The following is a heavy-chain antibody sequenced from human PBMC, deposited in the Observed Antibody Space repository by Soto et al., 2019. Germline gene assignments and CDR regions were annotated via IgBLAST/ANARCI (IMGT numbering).Heavy chain of an antibody. V-gene: IGHV3-23*01. J-gene: IGHJ6*02. CDR1: GFTFSSYA. Sequence: GGSLILSCAASGFTFSSYAMSWVRQAPGKGLEWVSAISGSGGSTYYADSVKGRFTISRDNSKNTLYLQMNSLRAEDTAVYYCAKAREYSSSSLPSSYYYYYYGMDVWGQGTTVTVSS. CDR2: ISGSGGST. D-gene: IGHD6-6*01. CDR3: AKAREYSSSSLPSSYYYYYYGMDV.